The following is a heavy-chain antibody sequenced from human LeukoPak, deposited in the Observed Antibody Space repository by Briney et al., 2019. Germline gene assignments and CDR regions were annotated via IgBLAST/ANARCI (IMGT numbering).Heavy chain of an antibody. CDR2: IGTAGDT. J-gene: IGHJ4*02. D-gene: IGHD1-26*01. V-gene: IGHV3-13*01. Sequence: PGGSLRLSCAASGFTFSSYDMHWVRQATGKGLEWVSAIGTAGDTYYPGSVKGRFTLSRENAKNSLYLQMNSLRAGDTAVYYCARAASGSYRLYFDYWGQGTLVTVSS. CDR1: GFTFSSYD. CDR3: ARAASGSYRLYFDY.